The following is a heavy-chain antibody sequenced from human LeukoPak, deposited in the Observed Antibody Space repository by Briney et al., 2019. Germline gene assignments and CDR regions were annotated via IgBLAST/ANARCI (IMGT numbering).Heavy chain of an antibody. CDR3: AKGGCSSGWYRNYFDY. CDR1: GFTFSSYA. V-gene: IGHV3-23*01. D-gene: IGHD6-19*01. J-gene: IGHJ4*02. CDR2: ISGSGGST. Sequence: GGSLRLSCAASGFTFSSYAMSWVRQAPGKGLEWVSAISGSGGSTYYADSVKGRFTISRDNSKNTLYLQMNSLRAEDTAVYYCAKGGCSSGWYRNYFDYWGQGTLVTVSS.